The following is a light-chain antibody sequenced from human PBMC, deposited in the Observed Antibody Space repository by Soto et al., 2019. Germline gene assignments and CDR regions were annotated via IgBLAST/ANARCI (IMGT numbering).Light chain of an antibody. CDR2: EVT. CDR3: SSYRGSTAPV. CDR1: SSDVGGYNY. J-gene: IGLJ2*01. V-gene: IGLV2-14*01. Sequence: ALTQPASVSGSPGQSITISCTGTSSDVGGYNYVSWYQQHPGKAPKLLIYEVTNRPSGVSNRFSGAKSGNTASLTISGLQAEDEAEYYCSSYRGSTAPVFGGGTKLTVL.